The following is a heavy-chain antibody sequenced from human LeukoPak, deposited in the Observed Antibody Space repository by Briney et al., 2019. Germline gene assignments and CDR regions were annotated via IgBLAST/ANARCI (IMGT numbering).Heavy chain of an antibody. Sequence: ASVKVSCKASGGTFSSYAISWVRQAPGQGLEWMGRIIPILGIANYAQKSQGRVTITADKSTSTAYMELSSLRSEDTAVYYCARDGPWLVQDFGYWGQGTLVTVSS. J-gene: IGHJ4*02. CDR2: IIPILGIA. D-gene: IGHD6-19*01. CDR3: ARDGPWLVQDFGY. CDR1: GGTFSSYA. V-gene: IGHV1-69*04.